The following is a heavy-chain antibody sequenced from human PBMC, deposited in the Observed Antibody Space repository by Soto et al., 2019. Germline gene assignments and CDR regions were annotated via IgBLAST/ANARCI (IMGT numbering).Heavy chain of an antibody. CDR2: ISGSGGST. CDR1: GFTFSSYA. CDR3: AKVSIFGYYYGMDV. Sequence: GGSLRLSCAASGFTFSSYAMSWVRQAPGKGLEWVSAISGSGGSTYYADSVKGRFTISRGNSKNTLYLQMNSLRAEDTAVYHCAKVSIFGYYYGMDVWGQGTTVTVSS. V-gene: IGHV3-23*01. J-gene: IGHJ6*02. D-gene: IGHD3-3*01.